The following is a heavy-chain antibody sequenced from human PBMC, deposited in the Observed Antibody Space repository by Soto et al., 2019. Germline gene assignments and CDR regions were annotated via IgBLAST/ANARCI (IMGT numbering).Heavy chain of an antibody. CDR1: GGSISSGGYY. Sequence: SETLSLTCTVSGGSISSGGYYWSWIRQHPGKGLEWIGYIYYSGSTYYNPSLKSRVTISVDTSKNQFSLKPSSVTAADTAVYYCARDLNYYGSGSSRRGFDPWGQGTLVTVSS. J-gene: IGHJ5*02. V-gene: IGHV4-31*03. D-gene: IGHD3-10*01. CDR2: IYYSGST. CDR3: ARDLNYYGSGSSRRGFDP.